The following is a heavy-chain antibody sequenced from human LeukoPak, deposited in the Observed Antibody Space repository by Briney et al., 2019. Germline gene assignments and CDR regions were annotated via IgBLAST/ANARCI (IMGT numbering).Heavy chain of an antibody. Sequence: PSETLSLTCTVSSGSISSGDYYWSWIRQPPGKGLEWIGYIYYSGSTYYNPSLKSRVTISVDTSKNQFSLKLSSVTAADTAVYCCARDLRGFNWFDPWGQGTLVTVSS. CDR3: ARDLRGFNWFDP. CDR2: IYYSGST. V-gene: IGHV4-30-4*08. D-gene: IGHD3-16*01. CDR1: SGSISSGDYY. J-gene: IGHJ5*02.